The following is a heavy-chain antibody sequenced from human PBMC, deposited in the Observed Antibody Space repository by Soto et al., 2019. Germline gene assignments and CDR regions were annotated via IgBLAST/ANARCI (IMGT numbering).Heavy chain of an antibody. CDR3: AREQSITMIVVVTTVHYGMDV. CDR1: GFTFSSYS. D-gene: IGHD3-22*01. CDR2: ISSSSSYI. J-gene: IGHJ6*02. V-gene: IGHV3-21*01. Sequence: KPVGSLRLSCAASGFTFSSYSMNWVRQAPGKGLEWVSSISSSSSYIYYADSVKGRFTISRDNAKNSLYLQMNSLRAEDTAVYYCAREQSITMIVVVTTVHYGMDVWGQGTTVTVSS.